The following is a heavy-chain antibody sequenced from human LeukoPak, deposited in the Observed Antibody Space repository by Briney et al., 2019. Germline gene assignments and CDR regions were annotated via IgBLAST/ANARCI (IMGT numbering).Heavy chain of an antibody. J-gene: IGHJ5*02. CDR1: GGTFSSYA. CDR2: IIPIFGTA. V-gene: IGHV1-69*05. D-gene: IGHD6-13*01. Sequence: GSSVKVSCKASGGTFSSYAISWVRQAPGQGLEWMGGIIPIFGTANYAQKFQGRVTITTDESTSTAYMELSSLRSEDTAVYYCARGVQQQVLNNWFDPWGQGTLVTVSS. CDR3: ARGVQQQVLNNWFDP.